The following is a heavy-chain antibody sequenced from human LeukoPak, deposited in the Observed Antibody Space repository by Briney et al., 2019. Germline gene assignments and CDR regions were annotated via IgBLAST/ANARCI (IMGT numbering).Heavy chain of an antibody. CDR1: GFTFSSYA. V-gene: IGHV3-23*01. Sequence: GGSLRLSCAASGFTFSSYAMSWVRQAPGKGLEWVSAISGSGGSTYYADSVKGRFTISRDNSKNTLYLQMNSLRAEDAAVYYCAKVGSSSRAFDYWGQGTLVTVSS. CDR3: AKVGSSSRAFDY. J-gene: IGHJ4*02. D-gene: IGHD6-13*01. CDR2: ISGSGGST.